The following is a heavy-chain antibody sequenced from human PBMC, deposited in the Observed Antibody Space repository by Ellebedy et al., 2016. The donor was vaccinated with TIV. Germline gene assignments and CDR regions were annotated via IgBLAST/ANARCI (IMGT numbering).Heavy chain of an antibody. D-gene: IGHD1-26*01. V-gene: IGHV1-46*04. CDR3: AREGGSDPSFDY. CDR1: GYTFTSYY. Sequence: AASVKVSCKASGYTFTSYYMHWVRQAPGQGLEWMGIINPSGGSTSYAQKLQGRVTMTRDTSTSTVYMELSSLRFEDTAVYYCAREGGSDPSFDYWGQGTLVTVSS. CDR2: INPSGGST. J-gene: IGHJ4*02.